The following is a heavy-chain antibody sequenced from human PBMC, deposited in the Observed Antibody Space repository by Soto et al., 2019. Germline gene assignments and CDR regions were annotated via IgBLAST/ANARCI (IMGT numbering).Heavy chain of an antibody. D-gene: IGHD2-8*01. V-gene: IGHV3-74*01. Sequence: PGGSLRLSCGGSGFTFRGYWMHWVRQSPGKGLVWVSRINSDGTTTAYADSVKGRFTISRDNSKNTLFLQMARLRAEDTAAYYSTHCTGESCPGRFFGMEAWGQGTTVNISS. CDR1: GFTFRGYW. J-gene: IGHJ6*02. CDR3: THCTGESCPGRFFGMEA. CDR2: INSDGTTT.